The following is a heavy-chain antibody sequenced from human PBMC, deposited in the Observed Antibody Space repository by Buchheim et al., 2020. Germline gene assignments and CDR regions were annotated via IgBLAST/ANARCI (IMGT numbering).Heavy chain of an antibody. V-gene: IGHV3-73*01. CDR3: TRLRGSGWYVDYYYYGMDV. CDR1: GFTFSGSA. Sequence: EVQLVESGGGLVQPGGSLKLSCAASGFTFSGSAMHWVRQASGKGLEWVGRIRSKANSYATAYAASVKGRFTSSRDDSKNTAYLQMNSLKTEDTAVYYCTRLRGSGWYVDYYYYGMDVWGQGTT. CDR2: IRSKANSYAT. J-gene: IGHJ6*02. D-gene: IGHD6-19*01.